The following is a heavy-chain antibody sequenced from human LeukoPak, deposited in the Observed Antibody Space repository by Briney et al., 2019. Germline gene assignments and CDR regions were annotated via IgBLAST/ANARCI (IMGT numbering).Heavy chain of an antibody. Sequence: ASVKVSCKASGYTFTSYGISWVRQAPGQGLEWMGWISAYNGNTNYAQKLQGRVTMTTDTSTSTAYMELRSLRSDDTAVYYCASQRISGGLRYYYYGMDVWGQGTTVTVSS. CDR2: ISAYNGNT. D-gene: IGHD3-10*01. CDR1: GYTFTSYG. V-gene: IGHV1-18*01. J-gene: IGHJ6*02. CDR3: ASQRISGGLRYYYYGMDV.